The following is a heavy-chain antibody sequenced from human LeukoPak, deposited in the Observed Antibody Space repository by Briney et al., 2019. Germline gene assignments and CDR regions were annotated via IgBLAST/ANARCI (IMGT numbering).Heavy chain of an antibody. V-gene: IGHV4-4*07. Sequence: SETLSLTCTVSGNSFGDYYWSCIRQPAGKGLEWIGRIYTSGSTTYNPSLKSRVTMSVDTSKNQFSLKLSSVTAADTAVYYCARDGWFGEFYYYYYMDVWGKGTTVTISS. CDR1: GNSFGDYY. CDR2: IYTSGST. J-gene: IGHJ6*03. D-gene: IGHD3-10*01. CDR3: ARDGWFGEFYYYYYMDV.